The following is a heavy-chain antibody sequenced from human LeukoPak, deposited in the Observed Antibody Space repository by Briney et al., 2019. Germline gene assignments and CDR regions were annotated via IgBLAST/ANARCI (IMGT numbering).Heavy chain of an antibody. J-gene: IGHJ6*03. Sequence: PSETLSLTCTVSGYSISSGHYWGWIRPPPGKGLEWIGSIYHSGSTYYNPSLKSRVTISVDTSKNQFSLNLRSVTAVDTAVYYCARVEEGYGSGRRENYYYYYMDVWGKGTTVTISS. CDR2: IYHSGST. V-gene: IGHV4-38-2*02. D-gene: IGHD3-10*01. CDR1: GYSISSGHY. CDR3: ARVEEGYGSGRRENYYYYYMDV.